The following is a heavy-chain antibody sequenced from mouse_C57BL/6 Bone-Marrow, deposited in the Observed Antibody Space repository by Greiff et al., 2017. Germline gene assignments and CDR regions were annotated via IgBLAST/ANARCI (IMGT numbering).Heavy chain of an antibody. CDR3: ARSAYYYGGYFDD. V-gene: IGHV1-54*01. CDR1: GYAFTNYL. Sequence: VQLQQSGAELVRPGTSVKVSCKASGYAFTNYLIEWVKQRPGQGLEWIGVINPGSGGTNYNEKFKGKATLTADKSSSTAYMQLSSLTSEDSAVYFCARSAYYYGGYFDDWGTGTTVTVSS. D-gene: IGHD1-1*01. CDR2: INPGSGGT. J-gene: IGHJ1*03.